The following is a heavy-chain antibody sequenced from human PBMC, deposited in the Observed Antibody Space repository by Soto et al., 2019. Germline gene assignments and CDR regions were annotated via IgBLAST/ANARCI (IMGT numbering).Heavy chain of an antibody. CDR2: FDPEDGET. D-gene: IGHD6-6*01. CDR1: GYTLTELS. Sequence: GASVKVSCKVSGYTLTELSMHWVRQAPGKGLEWMGGFDPEDGETIYAQKFQGRVTMTEDTSTDTAYMELSSLRSEDTAVYYCATASTYSSSPNYYYYYYYMDVWGKGTTVTVSS. V-gene: IGHV1-24*01. J-gene: IGHJ6*03. CDR3: ATASTYSSSPNYYYYYYYMDV.